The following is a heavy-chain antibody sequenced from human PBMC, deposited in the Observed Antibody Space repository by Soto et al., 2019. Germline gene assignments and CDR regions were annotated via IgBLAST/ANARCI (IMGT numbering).Heavy chain of an antibody. V-gene: IGHV3-43*01. D-gene: IGHD3-16*01. CDR1: GFRFDDYN. CDR3: ARETFTFGAAFDV. CDR2: ITWNGGNT. Sequence: PGGSLRLSCAASGFRFDDYNMHWVRQAPGKGLEWVSLITWNGGNTYYADSVKGRFTISRDGTKKSLSLQMTSLKRDTTGLYFFARETFTFGAAFDVWGQGTTVTVSS. J-gene: IGHJ6*02.